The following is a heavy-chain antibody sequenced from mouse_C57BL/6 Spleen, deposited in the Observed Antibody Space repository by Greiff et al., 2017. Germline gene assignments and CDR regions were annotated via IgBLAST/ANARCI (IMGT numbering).Heavy chain of an antibody. CDR1: GYTFTSYW. CDR3: AREGGYYYGSSLFDY. D-gene: IGHD1-1*01. V-gene: IGHV1-53*01. Sequence: QVQLQQPGTELVKPGASVKLSCKASGYTFTSYWMHWVKQRPGQGLEWIGNINPSNGGTNYNEKFKSKATLTVDKSSSTAYMQLSSLTSEDSAVYFCAREGGYYYGSSLFDYWGQGTTLTVSS. CDR2: INPSNGGT. J-gene: IGHJ2*01.